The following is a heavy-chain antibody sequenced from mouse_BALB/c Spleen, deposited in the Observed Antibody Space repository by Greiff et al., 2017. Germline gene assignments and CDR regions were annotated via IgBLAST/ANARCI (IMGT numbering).Heavy chain of an antibody. CDR3: ARWDYDGFAY. Sequence: VQLQQSGAELAKPGASVKMSCKASGYTFTSYWMHWVKQRPGQGLEWIGYINPSTGYTEYNQKFKDKATLTADKSSSTAYMQLSSLTSEDSAVYYCARWDYDGFAYWGQGTLVTVSA. V-gene: IGHV1-7*01. D-gene: IGHD2-4*01. CDR1: GYTFTSYW. CDR2: INPSTGYT. J-gene: IGHJ3*01.